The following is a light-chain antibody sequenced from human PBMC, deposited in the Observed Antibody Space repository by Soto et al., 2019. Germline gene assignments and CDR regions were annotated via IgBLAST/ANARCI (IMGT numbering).Light chain of an antibody. J-gene: IGKJ1*01. V-gene: IGKV3-20*01. CDR1: QSVSSSY. CDR2: GAS. Sequence: EILVTQSPCTLSLSPGERATLSCRASQSVSSSYLAWYQQKPGQAPRLLIYGASSRATGIPDRFSGSGSGTDFTLTISRLEPEDFAVYYCQQYGSSPQTFGQGTKVDIK. CDR3: QQYGSSPQT.